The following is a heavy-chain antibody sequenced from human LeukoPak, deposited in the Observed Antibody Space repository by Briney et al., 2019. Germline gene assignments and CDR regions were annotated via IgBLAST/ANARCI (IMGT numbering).Heavy chain of an antibody. J-gene: IGHJ4*02. CDR2: LHYSGST. CDR3: ARGGIVCTNGVCYTPYFDY. D-gene: IGHD2-8*01. Sequence: SETLSLTYTISGGSISSYYWSWIRQPPGKGLEWIGYLHYSGSTNYNPSLKSRVTISVDTSKNQFSLKLSSVTAADTAVYYCARGGIVCTNGVCYTPYFDYWGQGTLVTVSS. V-gene: IGHV4-59*08. CDR1: GGSISSYY.